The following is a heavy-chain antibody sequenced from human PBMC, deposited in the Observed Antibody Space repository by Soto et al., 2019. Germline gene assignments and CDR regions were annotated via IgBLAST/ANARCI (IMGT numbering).Heavy chain of an antibody. CDR2: ISYDGSNK. CDR1: GFTFSSYA. CDR3: ARDGGITIFGVVIKYYFDY. D-gene: IGHD3-3*01. J-gene: IGHJ4*02. V-gene: IGHV3-30-3*01. Sequence: PGGSLRLSCAASGFTFSSYAMHWVRQAPGKGLEWVAVISYDGSNKYYADSVKGRFTISRDNSKNTLYLQMNSLRAEDTAVYYCARDGGITIFGVVIKYYFDYWGQGTLVTVSS.